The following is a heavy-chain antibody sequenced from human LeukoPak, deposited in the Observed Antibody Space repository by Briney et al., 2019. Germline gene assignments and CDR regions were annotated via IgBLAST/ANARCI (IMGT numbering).Heavy chain of an antibody. CDR2: IYPNSGGT. CDR1: GYTFTGYY. Sequence: ASVKVSCKASGYTFTGYYMHWVRQAPGQGLERMGWIYPNSGGTNYAQKFQGRVTMTRGTSISTAYMELSRLRSDDTAVYYCASGTGSATGRWFDPWGQGTLVTVSS. J-gene: IGHJ5*02. D-gene: IGHD3-10*01. V-gene: IGHV1-2*02. CDR3: ASGTGSATGRWFDP.